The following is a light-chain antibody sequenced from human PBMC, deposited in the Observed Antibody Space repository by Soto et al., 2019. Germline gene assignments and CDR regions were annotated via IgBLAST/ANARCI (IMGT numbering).Light chain of an antibody. V-gene: IGKV1-39*01. CDR3: QQSFITPLT. CDR2: AAS. J-gene: IGKJ4*01. CDR1: QSISNY. Sequence: DIPMTQSPSSLSASIGDRVTITCRASQSISNYLNWYQQKPGTAPKLLIYAASTLQGGVPSRFSGSGSGTDFTLTISSLQPEDFATYYCQQSFITPLTFGGGTKVEIK.